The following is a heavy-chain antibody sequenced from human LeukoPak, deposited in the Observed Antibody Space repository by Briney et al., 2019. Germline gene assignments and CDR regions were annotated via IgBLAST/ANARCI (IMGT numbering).Heavy chain of an antibody. Sequence: SETLSLTCAVYHRSFSGYYWNWIRQPPGKGLEWIGEINHSGSINYNPSLKSRVIISLDTSKNQFSLKLSSVTAADTAVYYCARASRYYASGTLQEGTWFDPWGQGTLVIVSS. CDR3: ARASRYYASGTLQEGTWFDP. V-gene: IGHV4-34*01. CDR2: INHSGSI. J-gene: IGHJ5*02. CDR1: HRSFSGYY. D-gene: IGHD3-10*01.